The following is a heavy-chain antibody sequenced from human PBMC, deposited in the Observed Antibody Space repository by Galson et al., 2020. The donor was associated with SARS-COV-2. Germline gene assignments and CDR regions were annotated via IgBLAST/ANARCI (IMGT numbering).Heavy chain of an antibody. V-gene: IGHV3-7*01. CDR3: AKEGTGGFDC. CDR1: GFTFTRNW. CDR2: IKQDGSVK. D-gene: IGHD3-16*01. Sequence: GGSLRLSCATSGFTFTRNWMAWVRQGPGMVLDWQANIKQDGSVKSYVDSVKGRFTISRDNAKNSVHLQMNSLRVEDMAVYYCAKEGTGGFDCWGQGTPVTVSS. J-gene: IGHJ4*02.